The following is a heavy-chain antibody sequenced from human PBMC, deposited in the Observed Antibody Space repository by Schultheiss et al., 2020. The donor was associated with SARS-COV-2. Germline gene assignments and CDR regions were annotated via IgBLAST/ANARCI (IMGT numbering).Heavy chain of an antibody. Sequence: SETLSLTCTVSGGSISSYYWSWIRQPPGKGLEWIGYIYYSGSTNYNPSLKSRVTISVDTSKNQFSLKLSSVTAADTAVYYCARDGPPSYYDFWSGYYTYYYYYMDVWGKGTTVTVSS. CDR1: GGSISSYY. J-gene: IGHJ6*03. CDR3: ARDGPPSYYDFWSGYYTYYYYYMDV. V-gene: IGHV4-59*01. D-gene: IGHD3-3*01. CDR2: IYYSGST.